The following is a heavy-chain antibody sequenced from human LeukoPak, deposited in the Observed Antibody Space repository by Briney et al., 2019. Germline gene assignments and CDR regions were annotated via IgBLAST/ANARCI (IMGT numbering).Heavy chain of an antibody. CDR3: ARGTYYYDTSGYYYVVKNRYYFDY. D-gene: IGHD3-22*01. V-gene: IGHV4-34*01. CDR2: INHSGST. Sequence: SETLSLTCAVSGGSFSGYYWSWIRQPPGKGLEWIGEINHSGSTNYNPPLKSRVTISVDTSKNQFSLKLSSVTAADTAVYYCARGTYYYDTSGYYYVVKNRYYFDYWGQGTLVTVSS. CDR1: GGSFSGYY. J-gene: IGHJ4*02.